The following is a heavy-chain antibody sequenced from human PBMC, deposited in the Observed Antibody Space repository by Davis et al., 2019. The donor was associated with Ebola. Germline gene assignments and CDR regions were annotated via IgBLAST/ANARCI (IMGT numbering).Heavy chain of an antibody. CDR2: INSDGSIT. J-gene: IGHJ3*02. CDR3: ARVHGGYENNVFDI. D-gene: IGHD3-16*01. CDR1: GFTFSSYS. Sequence: PGGSLRLSCAASGFTFSSYSMNWVRQAPGKGLVWVSRINSDGSITSYADSVKGRFTISRDNVKNTLYLQMNSLRAEDTAVYYCARVHGGYENNVFDIWGQGTMVTVSS. V-gene: IGHV3-74*01.